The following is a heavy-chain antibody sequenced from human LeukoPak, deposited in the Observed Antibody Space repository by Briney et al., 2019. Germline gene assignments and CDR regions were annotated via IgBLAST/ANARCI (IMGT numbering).Heavy chain of an antibody. J-gene: IGHJ4*02. CDR3: ARDTLPGDHTLPKYYFDC. CDR2: IYYSGST. V-gene: IGHV4-39*07. CDR1: GGSISSSSYY. D-gene: IGHD3-10*01. Sequence: SDTLSLTCTVSGGSISSSSYYWGWIRQPPGKGLEWIGSIYYSGSTYYNPSLKSRVTISVDTSKNQFSLKLSSVTAADTAVYYCARDTLPGDHTLPKYYFDCWGQGTLVTVSS.